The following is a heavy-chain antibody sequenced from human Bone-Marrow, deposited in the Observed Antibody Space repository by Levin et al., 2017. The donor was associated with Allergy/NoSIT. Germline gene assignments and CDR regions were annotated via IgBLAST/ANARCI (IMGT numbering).Heavy chain of an antibody. V-gene: IGHV3-74*01. CDR3: TRDGGSVAAQDWYFDL. CDR1: GFTFSSYW. CDR2: INSDGSRT. Sequence: QTGGSLRLSCAASGFTFSSYWMHWVRQAPGQGLVWVSRINSDGSRTNYADSVKGRFTISRDNAKNTLYLQMNSLRAEDTAVYYCTRDGGSVAAQDWYFDLWGRGALVTVSS. D-gene: IGHD6-19*01. J-gene: IGHJ2*01.